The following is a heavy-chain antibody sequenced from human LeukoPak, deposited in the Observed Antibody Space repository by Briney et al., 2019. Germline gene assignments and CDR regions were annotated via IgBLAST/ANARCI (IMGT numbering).Heavy chain of an antibody. CDR2: IGSSSGYI. CDR3: ARVSYCSSTSCYKASDY. J-gene: IGHJ4*02. V-gene: IGHV3-21*01. CDR1: GFTFSTYT. D-gene: IGHD2-2*02. Sequence: GGSLRLSCAASGFTFSTYTMTWVRQAPGRGLEWVSFIGSSSGYIYYADSVKGRFSISRDNAKNSLFLQMNSLRAEDTAVYYCARVSYCSSTSCYKASDYWGQGTLVTVSS.